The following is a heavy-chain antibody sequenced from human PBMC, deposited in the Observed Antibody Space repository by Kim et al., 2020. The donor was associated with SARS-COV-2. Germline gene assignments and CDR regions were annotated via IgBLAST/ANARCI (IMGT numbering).Heavy chain of an antibody. J-gene: IGHJ3*02. CDR3: ARADSKQWLVHHDAFDI. D-gene: IGHD6-19*01. Sequence: SETLSLTCTVSGGSISSYYWSWIRQPPGKGLEWIGYIYYSGSTNYNPSLKSRVTISVDTSKNQFSLKLSSVTAADTAVYYCARADSKQWLVHHDAFDIWG. V-gene: IGHV4-59*01. CDR1: GGSISSYY. CDR2: IYYSGST.